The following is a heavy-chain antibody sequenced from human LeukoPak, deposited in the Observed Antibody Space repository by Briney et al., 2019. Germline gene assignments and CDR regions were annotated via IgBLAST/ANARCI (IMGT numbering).Heavy chain of an antibody. D-gene: IGHD3-16*02. J-gene: IGHJ4*02. Sequence: SETLSLTCAVSGGXISSSNCWSWVRQPPGKGLEWIGEIYHSGSTNYNPSLKSRVTISVDKSKNQFSLKLSSVTAADTAVYYCARKIWGSYRYFDYWGQGTLVTVSS. CDR2: IYHSGST. V-gene: IGHV4-4*02. CDR3: ARKIWGSYRYFDY. CDR1: GGXISSSNC.